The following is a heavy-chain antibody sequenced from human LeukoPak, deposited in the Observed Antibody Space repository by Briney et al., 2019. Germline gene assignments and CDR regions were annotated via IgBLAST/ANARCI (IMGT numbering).Heavy chain of an antibody. V-gene: IGHV3-30*18. CDR2: ISYDGSNK. CDR1: GFTSSSYG. J-gene: IGHJ4*02. Sequence: QPGRSLRLSCAASGFTSSSYGMHWVRQAPGKGLEWVAVISYDGSNKYYADSVKGRFTISRDNSKNTLYLQMNSLRAEDTAVYYCAKGGWLLEPYIDYWGQGTLVTVSS. D-gene: IGHD3-9*01. CDR3: AKGGWLLEPYIDY.